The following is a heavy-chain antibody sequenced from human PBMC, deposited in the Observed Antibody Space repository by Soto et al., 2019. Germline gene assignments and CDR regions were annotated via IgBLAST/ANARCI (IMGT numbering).Heavy chain of an antibody. CDR2: IFSNDEK. CDR3: ARSNHGIMTPWYFDL. CDR1: GFSLSNARMG. Sequence: QVTLKESGPVLVKPTETLTLTCTVSGFSLSNARMGVSWIRQPPGKALEWLAHIFSNDEKSYSTSLKSRLTISNDTSKSQVVLTMTNMDPVDTATYYCARSNHGIMTPWYFDLWGRGTLVTVSS. V-gene: IGHV2-26*01. J-gene: IGHJ2*01. D-gene: IGHD2-15*01.